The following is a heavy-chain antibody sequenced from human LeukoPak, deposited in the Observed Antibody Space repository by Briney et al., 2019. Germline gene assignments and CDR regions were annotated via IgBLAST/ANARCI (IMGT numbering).Heavy chain of an antibody. CDR1: GGSISSSSYY. V-gene: IGHV4-39*07. J-gene: IGHJ3*02. Sequence: SETLSLTCTVSGGSISSSSYYWAWIRQPPGKGLEWIGEINHSGSTNYNPSLKSRVTISVDTSKNQFSLQLNSVTPEDTAVYYCAREGGYVWGSYRSKNDAFDIWGQGTMVTVSS. CDR3: AREGGYVWGSYRSKNDAFDI. CDR2: INHSGST. D-gene: IGHD3-16*02.